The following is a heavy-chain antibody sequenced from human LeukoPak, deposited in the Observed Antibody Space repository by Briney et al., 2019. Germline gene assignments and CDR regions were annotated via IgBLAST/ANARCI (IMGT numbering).Heavy chain of an antibody. V-gene: IGHV3-21*04. D-gene: IGHD6-19*01. Sequence: GGSLRLSCAASGFTFSSYSMNWVRQAPGKGLEWVSSISSSSSYIYYADSVKGRFTISRDNSKNTLYLQMNSLSAEDTAVYYCAKDRSYSSGWYMQLDAFDIWGQGTMVTVSS. CDR3: AKDRSYSSGWYMQLDAFDI. CDR2: ISSSSSYI. J-gene: IGHJ3*02. CDR1: GFTFSSYS.